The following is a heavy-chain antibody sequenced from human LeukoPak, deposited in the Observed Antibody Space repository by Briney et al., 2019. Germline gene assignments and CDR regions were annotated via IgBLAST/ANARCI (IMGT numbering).Heavy chain of an antibody. D-gene: IGHD6-6*01. CDR1: GGSISSSSYY. J-gene: IGHJ5*02. CDR2: IYYSGST. V-gene: IGHV4-39*07. Sequence: SETLSLTCTVSGGSISSSSYYWGWIRQPPGKGLEWIGSIYYSGSTYYNPSLKSRVTISVDTSKNQFSLKLSSVTAAGTAVYYCATGMYSSSAFSWFDPWGQGTLVTVSS. CDR3: ATGMYSSSAFSWFDP.